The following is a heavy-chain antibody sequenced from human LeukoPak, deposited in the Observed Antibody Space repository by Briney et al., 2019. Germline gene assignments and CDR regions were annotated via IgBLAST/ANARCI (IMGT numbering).Heavy chain of an antibody. D-gene: IGHD3-3*01. Sequence: SETLSLTCAVSGYSISSGYYWGWIRQPPGQGLEWIGSIYHSGSTYYNPSLKSRVTISVDTSKNQFSLKLSSVTAADTAVYYCARGTMYNWFDPWGQGTLVTVSS. CDR1: GYSISSGYY. V-gene: IGHV4-38-2*01. CDR3: ARGTMYNWFDP. J-gene: IGHJ5*02. CDR2: IYHSGST.